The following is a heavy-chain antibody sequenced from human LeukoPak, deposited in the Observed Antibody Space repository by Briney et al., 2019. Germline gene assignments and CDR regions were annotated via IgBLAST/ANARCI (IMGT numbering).Heavy chain of an antibody. CDR1: GGSISSYY. CDR2: IYTSGST. D-gene: IGHD1-26*01. CDR3: AGSEGADWYFDL. J-gene: IGHJ2*01. Sequence: PSETLSLTCTVSGGSISSYYWSWIRQPPGKGLEWIGYIYTSGSTNYNPSLKSRVTISVDTSKNQFSLKLSSVTAADTAVYYCAGSEGADWYFDLWGRGTLVTVSS. V-gene: IGHV4-4*09.